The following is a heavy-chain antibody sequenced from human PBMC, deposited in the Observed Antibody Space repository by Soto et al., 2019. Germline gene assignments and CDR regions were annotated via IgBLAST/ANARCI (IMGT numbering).Heavy chain of an antibody. J-gene: IGHJ4*02. CDR2: INHSGST. CDR1: GGSFSGYY. D-gene: IGHD5-12*01. CDR3: ARLIDSKVATSDY. Sequence: SETLSLTCAVYGGSFSGYYWSWIRQPPGKGLEWIGEINHSGSTNYNPSLKSRVTISVDTSKNQFSLKLSSVTAADTAVYYCARLIDSKVATSDYWGQGTLVTVSS. V-gene: IGHV4-34*01.